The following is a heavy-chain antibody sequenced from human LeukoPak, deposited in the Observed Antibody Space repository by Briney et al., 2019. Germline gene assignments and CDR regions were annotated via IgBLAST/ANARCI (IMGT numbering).Heavy chain of an antibody. V-gene: IGHV1-18*01. CDR2: ISAYNGNT. CDR3: ARAWYYYGSGSYYLFDY. J-gene: IGHJ4*02. Sequence: ASVKVSCKASGGTSSSYAISWVRQAPGQGLEWMGWISAYNGNTNYAQKLQGRVTMTTDTSTSTAYMELRSLRSDDTAVYCCARAWYYYGSGSYYLFDYWGQGTLVTVSS. D-gene: IGHD3-10*01. CDR1: GGTSSSYA.